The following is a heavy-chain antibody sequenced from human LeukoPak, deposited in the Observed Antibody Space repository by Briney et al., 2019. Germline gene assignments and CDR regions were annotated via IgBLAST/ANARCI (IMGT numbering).Heavy chain of an antibody. Sequence: PGGSLRLSCAASGFTFSSYWMSWVRQTPGKGLEWVANIKQDGSEKYYVDSVKGRFTISRDNAKNSLYLQMNSLRAEDTAVYYCARDAQSSWTGDYFDYWGQGTLVTVSS. V-gene: IGHV3-7*01. CDR3: ARDAQSSWTGDYFDY. J-gene: IGHJ4*02. CDR2: IKQDGSEK. CDR1: GFTFSSYW. D-gene: IGHD6-13*01.